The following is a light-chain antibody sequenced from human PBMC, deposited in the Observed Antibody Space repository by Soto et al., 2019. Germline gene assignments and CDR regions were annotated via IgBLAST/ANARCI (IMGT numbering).Light chain of an antibody. CDR1: QSVSSN. J-gene: IGKJ1*01. CDR2: GAS. V-gene: IGKV3-15*01. CDR3: QHYNSWPRT. Sequence: EMVMKQSPATLSVSPGERATLSCRASQSVSSNLAWYQQKPGQAPRLLIYGASTRATGVPARFSGSGSGTEFTLTISSLQSEDFAVYHCQHYNSWPRTFGQGTKVDIK.